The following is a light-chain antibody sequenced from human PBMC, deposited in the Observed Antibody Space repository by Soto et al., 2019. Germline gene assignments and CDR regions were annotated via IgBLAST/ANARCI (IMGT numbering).Light chain of an antibody. CDR3: SSYTSSSTLDV. V-gene: IGLV2-14*01. CDR2: EVS. J-gene: IGLJ1*01. Sequence: QSVLTQAAAVSGCPGQSITISCTGTSSDVGGYKYVSWYQQHPGKAPKLMIYEVSNRPSGVSNRFSGSKSGNTASLTISGLQAEDEADYYCSSYTSSSTLDVFGTGTKATVL. CDR1: SSDVGGYKY.